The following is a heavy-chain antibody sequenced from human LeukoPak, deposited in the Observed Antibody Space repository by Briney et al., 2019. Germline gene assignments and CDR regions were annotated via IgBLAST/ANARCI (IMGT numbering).Heavy chain of an antibody. Sequence: GGSLRLSCAASGFTFSSYGMHWVRQAPGKGLEWVAVIWYDGSNKYYADSVKGRFTISRDNSKNTLYLQMNSLRAEDTAVYYCARGSSFLTTYYYGMDVWGQGTTVTVSS. CDR2: IWYDGSNK. J-gene: IGHJ6*02. CDR3: ARGSSFLTTYYYGMDV. D-gene: IGHD3-9*01. CDR1: GFTFSSYG. V-gene: IGHV3-33*01.